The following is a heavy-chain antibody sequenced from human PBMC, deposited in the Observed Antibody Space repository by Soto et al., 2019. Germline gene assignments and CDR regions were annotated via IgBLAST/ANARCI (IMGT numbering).Heavy chain of an antibody. CDR2: INAGNGNT. Sequence: QVQLVQSGAEEKKPGASVKVSCKASGYTFTSYAMHWVRQAPGQRLEWMGWINAGNGNTKYSQKFQGRVTITRDTSASTAYMERSSLRSEDTAVYYCARALQTVTTRAYYYYYGMDVWGQGTTVTVSS. CDR1: GYTFTSYA. D-gene: IGHD4-17*01. J-gene: IGHJ6*02. V-gene: IGHV1-3*05. CDR3: ARALQTVTTRAYYYYYGMDV.